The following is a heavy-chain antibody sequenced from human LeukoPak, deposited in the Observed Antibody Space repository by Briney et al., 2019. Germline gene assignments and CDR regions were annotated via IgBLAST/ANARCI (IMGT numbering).Heavy chain of an antibody. V-gene: IGHV1-8*01. CDR1: GYTFTSYD. J-gene: IGHJ4*02. D-gene: IGHD3-22*01. CDR2: MNPNSGNT. Sequence: ASVKVSCKASGYTFTSYDINWVRQATGQGLEWMGWMNPNSGNTGYAQKFQGRVTITRNTSISTAYMELSSLRSEDTAVYYCATGFDSSGYNYWGQGTLVTVSS. CDR3: ATGFDSSGYNY.